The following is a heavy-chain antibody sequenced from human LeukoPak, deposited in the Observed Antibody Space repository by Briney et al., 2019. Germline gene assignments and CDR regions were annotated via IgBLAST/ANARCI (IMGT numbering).Heavy chain of an antibody. CDR1: GFDFSVHA. Sequence: GGSLRLSCAASGFDFSVHAMTWVRQAPGKGLEWVSTIGSGDQTYYTDAVKGRFTISRDDSKATLYLQMNSLRAEDTAVYYCAKGSSTYSITSYWYFDLWGRGTRVTVSS. CDR3: AKGSSTYSITSYWYFDL. V-gene: IGHV3-23*01. CDR2: IGSGDQT. J-gene: IGHJ2*01. D-gene: IGHD6-13*01.